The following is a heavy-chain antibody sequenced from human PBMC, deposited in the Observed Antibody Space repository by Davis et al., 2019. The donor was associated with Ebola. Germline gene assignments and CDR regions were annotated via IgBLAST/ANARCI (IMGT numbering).Heavy chain of an antibody. CDR3: ARGGSTIFGVVIPRYYYGMDV. J-gene: IGHJ6*02. CDR2: INPNSGGT. D-gene: IGHD3-3*01. V-gene: IGHV1-2*02. CDR1: GYTFTGYY. Sequence: ASVTVSCKASGYTFTGYYMHWVRQAPGQGLEWMGWINPNSGGTNYAQKFQGRVTMTRDTSISTAYMELSSLRSEDTAVYYCARGGSTIFGVVIPRYYYGMDVWGQGTTVTVS.